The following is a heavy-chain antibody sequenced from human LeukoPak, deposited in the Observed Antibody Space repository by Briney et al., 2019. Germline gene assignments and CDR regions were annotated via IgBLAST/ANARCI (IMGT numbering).Heavy chain of an antibody. D-gene: IGHD3-22*01. Sequence: GGSLRLSCAASGFTFSSYAMSWVRQAPGKGLGWVSAISGSGGSTYYADSVKGRFTISRDNSKNTLYLQMNSLRAEDTAVYYCAKLTYYYDSSGYRRWDYFDYWGQGTLVTVSS. V-gene: IGHV3-23*01. J-gene: IGHJ4*02. CDR1: GFTFSSYA. CDR3: AKLTYYYDSSGYRRWDYFDY. CDR2: ISGSGGST.